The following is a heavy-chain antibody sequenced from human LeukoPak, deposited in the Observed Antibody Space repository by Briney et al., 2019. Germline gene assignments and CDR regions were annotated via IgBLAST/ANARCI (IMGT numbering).Heavy chain of an antibody. J-gene: IGHJ4*02. V-gene: IGHV1-2*02. CDR2: INPHSGGT. D-gene: IGHD3-22*01. Sequence: ASVNVSYKPSGYTFTLYYMHWVRQAPGPGLEWIGWINPHSGGTNYAQKFQGRVTMTRGTSISTAYMELSRLRSDDTAVYYCARDRADYYDSSGYCVWGQGTLVTVSS. CDR3: ARDRADYYDSSGYCV. CDR1: GYTFTLYY.